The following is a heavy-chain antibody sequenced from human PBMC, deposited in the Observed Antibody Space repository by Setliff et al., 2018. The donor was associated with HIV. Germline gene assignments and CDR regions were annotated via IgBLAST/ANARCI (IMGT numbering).Heavy chain of an antibody. D-gene: IGHD6-13*01. CDR3: AARKLSAAAFDY. V-gene: IGHV4-59*08. Sequence: PSETLSLTCTVSGGSMSSYYWSWIRQPPGKGLEWIGYIFYSGNTNYNPSLKSRVTISVDTSKNQFSLKLSSVTAADTAVYYCAARKLSAAAFDYWGQGSLVTVSS. CDR2: IFYSGNT. CDR1: GGSMSSYY. J-gene: IGHJ4*02.